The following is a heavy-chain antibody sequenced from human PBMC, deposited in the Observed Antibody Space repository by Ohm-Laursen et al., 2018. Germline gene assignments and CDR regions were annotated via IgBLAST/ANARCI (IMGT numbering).Heavy chain of an antibody. V-gene: IGHV3-21*01. CDR3: ARDDGIYARRSGMDV. D-gene: IGHD2-8*01. J-gene: IGHJ6*02. CDR1: PLSFSGDS. CDR2: INAQNSHI. Sequence: SLRLSCAASPLSFSGDSMNWVRQAPGKGLEWVSYINAQNSHIYYADSVRGRFTISRDNAKNSLYLQMNSLRVEDTAIYYRARDDGIYARRSGMDVWGQGTAVTVSS.